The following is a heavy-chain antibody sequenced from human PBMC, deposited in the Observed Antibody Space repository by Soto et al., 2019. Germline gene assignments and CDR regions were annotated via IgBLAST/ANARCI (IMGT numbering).Heavy chain of an antibody. CDR3: ARLGIYCSGGSCYSFPYFDY. Sequence: SETLSLTCAVSGGSISSGGYYWSWIRQPPGKGLEWIGYIYYSGSTNYNPSLKSRVTISVDTSKNQFSLKLSSVTAADTAVYYCARLGIYCSGGSCYSFPYFDYWGQGTLVTVSS. D-gene: IGHD2-15*01. CDR2: IYYSGST. CDR1: GGSISSGGYY. J-gene: IGHJ4*02. V-gene: IGHV4-61*08.